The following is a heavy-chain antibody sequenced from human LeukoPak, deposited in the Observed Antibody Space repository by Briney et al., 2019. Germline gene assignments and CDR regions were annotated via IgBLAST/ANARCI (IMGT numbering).Heavy chain of an antibody. J-gene: IGHJ5*02. V-gene: IGHV3-33*08. CDR2: IWYDGSNK. CDR1: GFTFSNYG. Sequence: GGSLRLSCAASGFTFSNYGMHWVRQAPGKGLEWVAAIWYDGSNKNYADSVKGRFTISRDNSKNTLYLQMNSLRAEDTTVYYCARGTYFDLWSGYSNWFDPWGQGTLVTVSS. CDR3: ARGTYFDLWSGYSNWFDP. D-gene: IGHD3-3*01.